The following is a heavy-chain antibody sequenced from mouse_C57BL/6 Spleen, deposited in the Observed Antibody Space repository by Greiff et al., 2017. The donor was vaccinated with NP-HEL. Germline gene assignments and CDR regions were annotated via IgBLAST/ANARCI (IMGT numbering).Heavy chain of an antibody. CDR2: IDPETGGT. CDR1: GYTFTDYE. D-gene: IGHD2-1*01. Sequence: QVQLQQSGAELVRPGASVTLSCKASGYTFTDYEMHWVKQTPVHGLEWIGAIDPETGGTAYNQKFKGKAILTAAKSSSTAYMELRSLTSEDSAVYYCTREGNYVYYAMDYWGQGTSVTVSS. J-gene: IGHJ4*01. CDR3: TREGNYVYYAMDY. V-gene: IGHV1-15*01.